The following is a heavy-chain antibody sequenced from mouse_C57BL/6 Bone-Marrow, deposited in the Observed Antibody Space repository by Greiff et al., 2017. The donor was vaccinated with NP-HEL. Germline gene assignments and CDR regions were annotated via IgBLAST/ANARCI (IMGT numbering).Heavy chain of an antibody. CDR2: IHPNRGST. V-gene: IGHV1-64*01. CDR1: GYTFTSYW. Sequence: QVQLQQPGAELVKPGASVKLSCKASGYTFTSYWMHWVKQRPGQGLEWIGMIHPNRGSTNYNEKFKSKATLTVDKSSSTAYMQLSSLTSEDSAVYYCARSEFRIYYPFAYWGQGTLVTVSA. CDR3: ARSEFRIYYPFAY. J-gene: IGHJ3*01. D-gene: IGHD1-1*01.